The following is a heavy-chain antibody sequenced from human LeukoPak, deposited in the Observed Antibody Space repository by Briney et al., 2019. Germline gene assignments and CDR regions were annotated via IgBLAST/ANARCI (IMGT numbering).Heavy chain of an antibody. J-gene: IGHJ4*02. V-gene: IGHV3-48*01. Sequence: GGSLRLSCAASGFTFSDYSMNWVRQAPGKGLEWISYIGIDSGNTNYADSVKGRFTISGDKAKNSLYLQMNSLRAEDTAVYYCARDYRYAFDNWGQGTLVTVSA. CDR3: ARDYRYAFDN. CDR2: IGIDSGNT. D-gene: IGHD1-1*01. CDR1: GFTFSDYS.